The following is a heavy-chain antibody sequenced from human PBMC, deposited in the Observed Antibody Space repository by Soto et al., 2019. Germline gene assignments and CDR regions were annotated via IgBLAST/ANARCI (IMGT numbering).Heavy chain of an antibody. D-gene: IGHD3-16*01. CDR1: GNTHTIYF. V-gene: IGHV1-2*02. J-gene: IGHJ4*02. Sequence: QVQLVQSGAEVKQPGASVRVSCKASGNTHTIYFIHWLRQAPGQGLEWMGWINSVSGGTNYAPRFRGRVPMTRDTSSATAFLDLSGLRSDDTAVYYCARGGSYYAHWGQGTQVTVSS. CDR3: ARGGSYYAH. CDR2: INSVSGGT.